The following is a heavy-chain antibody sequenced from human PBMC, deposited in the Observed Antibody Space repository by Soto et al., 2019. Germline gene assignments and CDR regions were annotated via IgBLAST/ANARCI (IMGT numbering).Heavy chain of an antibody. D-gene: IGHD6-13*01. CDR2: INPNNDDT. Sequence: QVQLVQSGAEVKKPGASVKVSCKASAYIFTDYYIHWVRQAPGQGLEWMGWINPNNDDTRYAQKFRGRVTVTMDTSISTAYMDLTRLTSDDTAVYYCARGSAAGAGIGWDYWGQGTLVTVSS. V-gene: IGHV1-2*02. CDR3: ARGSAAGAGIGWDY. J-gene: IGHJ4*01. CDR1: AYIFTDYY.